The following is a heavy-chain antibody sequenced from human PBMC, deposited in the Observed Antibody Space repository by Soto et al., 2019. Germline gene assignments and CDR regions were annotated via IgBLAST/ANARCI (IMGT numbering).Heavy chain of an antibody. CDR3: ARGGHAVVVTAALDY. CDR2: VNPSGGHT. CDR1: GDTFSDYY. V-gene: IGHV1-46*01. J-gene: IGHJ4*02. Sequence: QVQLMQSGAEVKKPGASVKVSCKASGDTFSDYYIHWVRQAPGQGLEWMGTVNPSGGHTTYSQHFLGRVTMTRYTYNSTLHVELTSLTSEDTAVYYCARGGHAVVVTAALDYWGQGTLVTVSS. D-gene: IGHD2-21*02.